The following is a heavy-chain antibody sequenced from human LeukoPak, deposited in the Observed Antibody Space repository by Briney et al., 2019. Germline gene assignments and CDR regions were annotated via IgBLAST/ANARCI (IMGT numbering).Heavy chain of an antibody. CDR2: INSDGSST. CDR3: ARVGDIVVVPAATNYGDYSFDY. J-gene: IGHJ4*02. D-gene: IGHD2-2*01. Sequence: PGGSLRLSCAASGFTFSSYWMHWVRQAPGKGLVWASRINSDGSSTSYADSVKGRFTISRDNAKNTLYLQMNSLRAEDTAVYYCARVGDIVVVPAATNYGDYSFDYWGQGTLVTVSS. V-gene: IGHV3-74*01. CDR1: GFTFSSYW.